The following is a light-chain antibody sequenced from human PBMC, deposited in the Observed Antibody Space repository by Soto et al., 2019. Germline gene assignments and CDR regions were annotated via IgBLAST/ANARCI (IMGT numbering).Light chain of an antibody. J-gene: IGKJ1*01. CDR3: QQYDNSPTWT. CDR1: QSVSSRY. Sequence: EIVLTQSPGTLSLSPGERVTLSCRASQSVSSRYLAWYQQKPGQAPRLLIYGASNRATGIPDRFTGSGSGGDFTLTISRLEPEDFAVYYCQQYDNSPTWTFGQGTKVDIK. CDR2: GAS. V-gene: IGKV3-20*01.